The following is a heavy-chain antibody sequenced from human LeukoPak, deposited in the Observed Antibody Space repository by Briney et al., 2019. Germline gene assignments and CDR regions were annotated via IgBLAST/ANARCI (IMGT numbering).Heavy chain of an antibody. V-gene: IGHV1-8*01. D-gene: IGHD3-22*01. J-gene: IGHJ5*02. CDR2: MNPNSGHT. CDR1: GYTFTSYD. Sequence: GASVKVSCKASGYTFTSYDINWVRQATGQGLEWMGWMNPNSGHTGYAQKFQGRVTMTRNTSITTAYMELSSLRSEDTAVSYCARMHYYDSSGDNWFDPWGQGTLVTVSS. CDR3: ARMHYYDSSGDNWFDP.